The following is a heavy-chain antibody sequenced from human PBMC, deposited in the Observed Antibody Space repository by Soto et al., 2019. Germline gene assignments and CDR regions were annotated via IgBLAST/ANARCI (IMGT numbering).Heavy chain of an antibody. V-gene: IGHV1-18*01. CDR1: GYTFTSYG. CDR3: AREKYYYGSGIYYNPAPSSYYYGMDV. CDR2: ISAYNGNT. Sequence: QVQLVQSGAEVKKPGASVKVSCKASGYTFTSYGISWVRQAPGQGLEWMGWISAYNGNTNYAQKLQGRVTMTTDTSTSTAYMELRSLRSDDTAVYYCAREKYYYGSGIYYNPAPSSYYYGMDVWGQGTTVTVSS. D-gene: IGHD3-10*01. J-gene: IGHJ6*02.